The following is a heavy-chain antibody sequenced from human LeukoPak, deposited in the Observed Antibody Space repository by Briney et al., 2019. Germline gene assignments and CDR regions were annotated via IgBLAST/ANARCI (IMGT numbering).Heavy chain of an antibody. Sequence: PGGSLRLSCAASGLVVSGNYMSWVRQTPGKGLEWISVIYSGGTTYYADSVKGRFTISRDDAGNTLGLQMNSLRVEDTAVYYCARAAGPSGHWGPGTLVIVSS. D-gene: IGHD6-19*01. CDR1: GLVVSGNY. J-gene: IGHJ4*02. CDR3: ARAAGPSGH. CDR2: IYSGGTT. V-gene: IGHV3-66*01.